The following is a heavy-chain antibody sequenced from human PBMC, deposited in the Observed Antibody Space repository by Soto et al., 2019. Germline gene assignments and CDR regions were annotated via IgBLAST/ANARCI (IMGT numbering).Heavy chain of an antibody. J-gene: IGHJ4*02. CDR1: GYTFTSYG. CDR2: ITAYNGNT. CDR3: ARRRYGSGARDLDY. D-gene: IGHD3-10*01. Sequence: QVQLVQSGAEVKKPGASVKVSCKASGYTFTSYGITWVRQAPGQGLAWMGWITAYNGNTNYAQNLQGRVTMTTDTSTNTAYMELRSLRSDATAVYYCARRRYGSGARDLDYWGQGTLVTVSS. V-gene: IGHV1-18*01.